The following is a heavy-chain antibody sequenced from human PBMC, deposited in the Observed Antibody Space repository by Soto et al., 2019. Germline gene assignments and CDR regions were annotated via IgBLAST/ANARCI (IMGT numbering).Heavy chain of an antibody. V-gene: IGHV4-39*01. D-gene: IGHD1-7*01. CDR3: ARQIPPGTGTMTFYYYYYYMDV. Sequence: SETLSLTCTVSGGSISSSSYYWGWIRQPPGKGLEWIGSIYYSGSTYYNPSLKSRVTISVDTSKNQFSLKLSSVTAADTAVYYCARQIPPGTGTMTFYYYYYYMDVWGKGTTVTVSS. J-gene: IGHJ6*03. CDR2: IYYSGST. CDR1: GGSISSSSYY.